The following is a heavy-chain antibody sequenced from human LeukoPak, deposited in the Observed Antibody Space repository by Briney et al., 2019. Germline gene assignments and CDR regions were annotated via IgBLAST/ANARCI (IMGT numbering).Heavy chain of an antibody. V-gene: IGHV4-61*02. CDR3: TQGGELMNY. Sequence: SETLSLTCTVSGGSVSSGNYYWTWIRQPAGKGLEWTGRIYTSGSTNYNPSLKSRVTISIDASKNQFSLRLNSVTAADTAVYYCTQGGELMNYWGQGTLVTVSS. CDR1: GGSVSSGNYY. J-gene: IGHJ4*02. D-gene: IGHD1-26*01. CDR2: IYTSGST.